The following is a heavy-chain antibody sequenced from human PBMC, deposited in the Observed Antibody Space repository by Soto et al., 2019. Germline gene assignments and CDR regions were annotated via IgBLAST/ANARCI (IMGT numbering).Heavy chain of an antibody. J-gene: IGHJ5*02. V-gene: IGHV1-24*01. D-gene: IGHD6-19*01. CDR2: FDPEDGET. CDR1: GYTLTELS. Sequence: ASVKVSCKVSGYTLTELSMHWVRQAPGKGLEWMGGFDPEDGETIYAQKFQGRVTMTEDTSTDTAYMELSSLRSEDTAVYYCATEKSSGWGHNWFDPWGQGTLVTVSS. CDR3: ATEKSSGWGHNWFDP.